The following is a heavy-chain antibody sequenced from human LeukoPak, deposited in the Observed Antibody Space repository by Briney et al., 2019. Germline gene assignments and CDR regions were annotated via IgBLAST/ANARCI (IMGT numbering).Heavy chain of an antibody. CDR1: GFTFSSYG. CDR3: ATLEPYYYGSGSYY. Sequence: GGSLRLSCAASGFTFSSYGMSWVRQAPGKGLEWVSAISGSGGSTYYADSVKGRFTNSRDNAKNSLYLQMNSLRAEDTAVYYCATLEPYYYGSGSYYWGQGTLVTVSS. V-gene: IGHV3-23*01. J-gene: IGHJ4*02. CDR2: ISGSGGST. D-gene: IGHD3-10*01.